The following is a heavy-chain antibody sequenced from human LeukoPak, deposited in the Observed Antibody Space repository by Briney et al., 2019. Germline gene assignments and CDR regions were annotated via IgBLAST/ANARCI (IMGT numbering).Heavy chain of an antibody. D-gene: IGHD6-13*01. J-gene: IGHJ4*02. V-gene: IGHV6-1*01. CDR2: TYYRSKWYN. CDR1: GDIVSSNSAA. CDR3: ARAKGRSRLFDY. Sequence: SQTLSLTCALSGDIVSSNSAAWNWIRQSPSRGLEWLGRTYYRSKWYNDYAVSVKGRIAINPDTSKNQFSLQLNSVTPEDTAVYYCARAKGRSRLFDYWGQGTLVTVSS.